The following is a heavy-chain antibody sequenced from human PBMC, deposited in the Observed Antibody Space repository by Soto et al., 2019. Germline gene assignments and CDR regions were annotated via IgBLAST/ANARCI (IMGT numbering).Heavy chain of an antibody. CDR2: TSYDGSSE. V-gene: IGHV3-33*05. CDR3: ARGGGLNQLLSGSDH. Sequence: QVQLVESGGCVVQSGGSLTLSCTVSGFFLSDYGMHWVRQAPGKGLEWVAATSYDGSSEYYSDSVKDRFTTSRDNSKNTVYLHMNRLRAEDKGLYYCARGGGLNQLLSGSDHWGQGTLVTVSS. J-gene: IGHJ4*02. CDR1: GFFLSDYG. D-gene: IGHD1-26*01.